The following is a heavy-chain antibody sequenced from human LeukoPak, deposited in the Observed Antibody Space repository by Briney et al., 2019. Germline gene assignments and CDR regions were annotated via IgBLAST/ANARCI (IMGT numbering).Heavy chain of an antibody. Sequence: KASETLSLTCTVSGGSISSYYWSWIRQPPGKGLEWIGYIYYSGSTNYNPSLKSRVTISVDTSKNQFSLKLSSVTAADTAVYYCARSTLALSAFDIWGQGTMVTVSS. CDR3: ARSTLALSAFDI. CDR2: IYYSGST. CDR1: GGSISSYY. J-gene: IGHJ3*02. V-gene: IGHV4-59*01.